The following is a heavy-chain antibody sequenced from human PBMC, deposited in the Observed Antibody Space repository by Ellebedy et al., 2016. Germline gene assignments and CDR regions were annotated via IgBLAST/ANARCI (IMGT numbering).Heavy chain of an antibody. CDR3: ARLNYNWNDYYYYGMDV. CDR2: IYYSGST. J-gene: IGHJ6*02. CDR1: AGSIGSFY. Sequence: SETLSLTCTVPAGSIGSFYWSWIRQPPGKGLEWIAYIYYSGSTKYNPSLKSRVTISVDTSKNQFSLKVSSVTAADTAVYYCARLNYNWNDYYYYGMDVWGQGTTVTVSS. D-gene: IGHD1-20*01. V-gene: IGHV4-59*08.